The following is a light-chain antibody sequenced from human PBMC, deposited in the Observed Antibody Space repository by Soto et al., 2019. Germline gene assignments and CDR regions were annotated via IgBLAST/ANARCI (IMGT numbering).Light chain of an antibody. CDR2: DAS. J-gene: IGKJ1*01. V-gene: IGKV1-5*01. CDR1: QSISSW. CDR3: QQYNSYPWT. Sequence: DIQMTQSPSTLSASVGDRVTITCRASQSISSWLAWYQQKPGKAPKLLIYDASSLESGVPSRFSGRGSGTDVTLTISSLQPDDFATYYCQQYNSYPWTFGQGTKVEIK.